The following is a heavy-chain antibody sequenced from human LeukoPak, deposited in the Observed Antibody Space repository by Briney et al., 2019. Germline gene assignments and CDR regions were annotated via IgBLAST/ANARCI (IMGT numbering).Heavy chain of an antibody. CDR3: ARSRGLWLLTYYFDY. CDR1: EFSVGSNY. Sequence: GGSLRLSCAASEFSVGSNYMTWVRQAPGKGLEWVSLIYSGGSTYYADSVKGRFTISRDNSKNTLYLQMNSLRAEDTAVYYCARSRGLWLLTYYFDYWGQGTLVTVSS. J-gene: IGHJ4*02. D-gene: IGHD3-22*01. CDR2: IYSGGST. V-gene: IGHV3-66*01.